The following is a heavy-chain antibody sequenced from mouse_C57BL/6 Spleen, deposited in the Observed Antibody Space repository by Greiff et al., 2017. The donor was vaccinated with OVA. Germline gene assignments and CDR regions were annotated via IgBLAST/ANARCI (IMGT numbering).Heavy chain of an antibody. CDR1: GYTFTSYW. CDR3: ARGGDYDEGFDY. CDR2: IHPNSGST. D-gene: IGHD2-4*01. J-gene: IGHJ2*01. Sequence: VKLQQPGAELVKPGASVKLSCKASGYTFTSYWMHWVKQRPGQGLEWIGMIHPNSGSTNYNEKFKSKATLTVDKSSSTAYMQLSSLTSEDSAVYSCARGGDYDEGFDYWGQGTTLTVSS. V-gene: IGHV1-64*01.